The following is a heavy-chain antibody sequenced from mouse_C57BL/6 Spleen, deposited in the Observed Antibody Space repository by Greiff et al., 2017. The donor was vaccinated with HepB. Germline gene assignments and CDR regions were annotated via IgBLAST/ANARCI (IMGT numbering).Heavy chain of an antibody. J-gene: IGHJ1*03. CDR1: GFTFTDYY. CDR2: IRNKANGYTT. Sequence: DVKLVESGGGLVQPGGSLSLSCAASGFTFTDYYMSWVRQPPGKALEWLGFIRNKANGYTTEYSASVKGRFTISRDNSQSILYLQMNALRAEDSATYYCARYKEGGYWYFDVWGTGTTVTVSS. CDR3: ARYKEGGYWYFDV. V-gene: IGHV7-3*01.